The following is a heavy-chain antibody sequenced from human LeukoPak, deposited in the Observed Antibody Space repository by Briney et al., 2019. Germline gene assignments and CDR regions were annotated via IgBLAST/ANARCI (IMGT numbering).Heavy chain of an antibody. D-gene: IGHD3-10*01. V-gene: IGHV3-11*01. Sequence: GGSLRLSCAASGFTFSDYYMSWIRQAPGKGLEWVSYISSSGSTIYYADSVKGRFTISRDNAKNSLYLQMNSLRAEDTALYYCAKDRYYGSGSYYRGYFDYWGQGTLVTVSS. J-gene: IGHJ4*02. CDR2: ISSSGSTI. CDR1: GFTFSDYY. CDR3: AKDRYYGSGSYYRGYFDY.